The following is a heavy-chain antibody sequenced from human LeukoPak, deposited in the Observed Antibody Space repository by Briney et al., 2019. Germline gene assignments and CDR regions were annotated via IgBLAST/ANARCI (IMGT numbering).Heavy chain of an antibody. CDR3: ARETEMANLDY. D-gene: IGHD5-24*01. V-gene: IGHV3-7*04. CDR1: GFTFSSYW. J-gene: IGHJ4*02. CDR2: IKQDGSEQ. Sequence: GGSLRLSCTASGFTFSSYWMNWVRQAPGKGLEWVANIKQDGSEQYYVDSVKGRFTISRDDAKKSLYLQMNSLRAEDTAVYYCARETEMANLDYWGQGTLVTVSS.